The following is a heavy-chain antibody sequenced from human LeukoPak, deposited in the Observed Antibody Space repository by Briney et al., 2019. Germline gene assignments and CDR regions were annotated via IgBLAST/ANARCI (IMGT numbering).Heavy chain of an antibody. CDR3: AKDLLASNTSCSWDY. D-gene: IGHD2-2*01. CDR2: ISGSGGST. CDR1: GFTFSSYA. Sequence: GGSLRLSCAASGFTFSSYAMSWVRQAPGKGLEWVSAISGSGGSTYYADSVKGRSTISRDNSKNTLYLQMNSLRAEDTAVYYCAKDLLASNTSCSWDYCGQGTLVTDAS. J-gene: IGHJ4*02. V-gene: IGHV3-23*01.